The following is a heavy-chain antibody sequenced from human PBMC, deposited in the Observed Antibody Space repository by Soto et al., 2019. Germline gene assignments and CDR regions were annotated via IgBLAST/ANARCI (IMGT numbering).Heavy chain of an antibody. CDR2: INAGNGNT. Sequence: ASVKVSCKASGYTFTSYAMHWVRQAPGQRLEWMGWINAGNGNTKYSQKFQGRVTITRDTSASTAYMELSSLRSEDTAVYYCASDLAAAAGTPVYYCGMDVSGQGTTVT. V-gene: IGHV1-3*01. D-gene: IGHD6-13*01. CDR1: GYTFTSYA. CDR3: ASDLAAAAGTPVYYCGMDV. J-gene: IGHJ6*02.